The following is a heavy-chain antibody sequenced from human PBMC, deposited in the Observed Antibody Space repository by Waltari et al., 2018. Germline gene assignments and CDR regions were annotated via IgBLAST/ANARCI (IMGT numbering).Heavy chain of an antibody. J-gene: IGHJ4*02. D-gene: IGHD2-21*02. CDR1: GFTFSNYY. CDR3: ARGIPTAHYFDY. CDR2: INPRGGTT. Sequence: QVQLVQSGTEVKKPGASVKISCKASGFTFSNYYMHWVRQAPGQGPEWMGVINPRGGTTTYAQKFQGRVAMTRDTSTTTFYMEVRSLRSADTAVYYCARGIPTAHYFDYWGQGTLVTVSS. V-gene: IGHV1-46*01.